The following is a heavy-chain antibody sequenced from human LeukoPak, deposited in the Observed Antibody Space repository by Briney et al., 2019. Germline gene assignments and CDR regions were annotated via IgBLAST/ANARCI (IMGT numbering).Heavy chain of an antibody. CDR1: GYTFTKYV. D-gene: IGHD2-21*01. J-gene: IGHJ4*02. CDR3: ARDDCGDTCYPGGY. CDR2: INAGNGDT. V-gene: IGHV1-3*01. Sequence: ASVKVSCTASGYTFTKYVVHWVRQAPGQRPEWMGWINAGNGDTKYSQNFQDRVTINRDTSANTAYMELSSLTSEDTALYYCARDDCGDTCYPGGYWGQGTLVTVSS.